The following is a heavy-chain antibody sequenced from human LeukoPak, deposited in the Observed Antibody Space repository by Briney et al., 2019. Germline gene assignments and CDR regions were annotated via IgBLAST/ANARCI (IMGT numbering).Heavy chain of an antibody. CDR3: ARDKCSSTSCLIDY. V-gene: IGHV4-30-2*01. J-gene: IGHJ4*02. CDR1: GGSISSGGYY. CDR2: IYHSGST. D-gene: IGHD2-2*01. Sequence: SQTLSLTCTVSGGSISSGGYYWSWIRQPPGKGLEWIGYIYHSGSTYYNPSLKSRVTISVDRSKNQFSLKLSSVTAADTAVYYCARDKCSSTSCLIDYWGQGTLVTVSS.